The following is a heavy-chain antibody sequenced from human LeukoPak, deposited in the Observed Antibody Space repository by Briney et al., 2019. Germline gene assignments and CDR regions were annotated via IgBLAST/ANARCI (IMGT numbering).Heavy chain of an antibody. D-gene: IGHD3-10*01. Sequence: SETLSLTCAVYGGSFSGYYWSWIRQPPGKGLEWIGRIYTSGSTNYNPSLKSRVTISVDTSKNQFSLKLSSVTAADTAVYYCARETYGSPNYYYYYYMDVWGKGTTVTISS. J-gene: IGHJ6*03. CDR3: ARETYGSPNYYYYYYMDV. V-gene: IGHV4-59*10. CDR2: IYTSGST. CDR1: GGSFSGYY.